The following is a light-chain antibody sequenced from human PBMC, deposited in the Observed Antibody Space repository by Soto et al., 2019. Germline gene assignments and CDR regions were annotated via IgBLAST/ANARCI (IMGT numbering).Light chain of an antibody. CDR1: RSDIGAYNF. Sequence: QSVRTEPASVCGPLGQSITISCTGTRSDIGAYNFVSWYQQHPGEVPKLILYDVNVRPSGVSNRFSGSKSGNTASLTISGLQAEDEADYYCTSWTTSTTMIFGGGTKVTVL. V-gene: IGLV2-14*03. J-gene: IGLJ2*01. CDR2: DVN. CDR3: TSWTTSTTMI.